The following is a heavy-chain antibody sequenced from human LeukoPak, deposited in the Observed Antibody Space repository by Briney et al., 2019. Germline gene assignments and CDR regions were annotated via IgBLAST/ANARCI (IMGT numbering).Heavy chain of an antibody. J-gene: IGHJ4*02. V-gene: IGHV3-23*01. D-gene: IGHD3-9*01. CDR2: ISGSGGTT. Sequence: GGSLRLSCAASGFTFSSYAMSWVRQDPGKGLEWVSAISGSGGTTSYADSVKGRFTISRDNSKNSLYLQMNSLRTEDTALYYCAKGPYYHDILTGYLLDYWGQGTLVTVSS. CDR3: AKGPYYHDILTGYLLDY. CDR1: GFTFSSYA.